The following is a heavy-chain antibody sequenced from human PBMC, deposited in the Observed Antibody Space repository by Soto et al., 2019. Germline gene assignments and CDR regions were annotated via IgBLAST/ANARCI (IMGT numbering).Heavy chain of an antibody. J-gene: IGHJ4*02. CDR1: GDSISGCDYF. Sequence: SETLSLTCSVSGDSISGCDYFWGWVRQPPWKGLAWIGSVCSSGTTYYNPSLKSRVTISVDTSNNQFSLSLTSVTAADTAVYFCGRHRRETRTYAQPLDNWGQGXLVTVYS. CDR3: GRHRRETRTYAQPLDN. V-gene: IGHV4-39*01. D-gene: IGHD1-7*01. CDR2: VCSSGTT.